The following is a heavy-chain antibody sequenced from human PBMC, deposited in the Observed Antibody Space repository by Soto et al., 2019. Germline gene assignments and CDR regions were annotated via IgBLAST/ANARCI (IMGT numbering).Heavy chain of an antibody. CDR1: GFNFSSYS. CDR3: AKDSSTPTYYSQYALDV. J-gene: IGHJ6*02. D-gene: IGHD3-22*01. Sequence: VQLVESGGGLVQPGGSLRLSCAASGFNFSSYSMNWVRQAPGKGLEWISFISFSSGTIYYADSVKGRFTISRDNAKSSRHLQMSSLRAEDTAIYYCAKDSSTPTYYSQYALDVWGQGTTVTVSS. CDR2: ISFSSGTI. V-gene: IGHV3-48*04.